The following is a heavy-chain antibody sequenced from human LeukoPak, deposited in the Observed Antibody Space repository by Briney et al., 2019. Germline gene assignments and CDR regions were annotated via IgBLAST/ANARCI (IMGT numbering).Heavy chain of an antibody. V-gene: IGHV1-2*02. D-gene: IGHD3-22*01. J-gene: IGHJ5*02. Sequence: GASVKVSCKASGYTFTGYYMHWVRQAPGQGVEWMGWINPNSGGTNYAQKFQGRVTMTRDTSISTAYMELSRLRYDDTAVYYCARDLGYYDSSGYTDPWGQGTLVTVSS. CDR2: INPNSGGT. CDR3: ARDLGYYDSSGYTDP. CDR1: GYTFTGYY.